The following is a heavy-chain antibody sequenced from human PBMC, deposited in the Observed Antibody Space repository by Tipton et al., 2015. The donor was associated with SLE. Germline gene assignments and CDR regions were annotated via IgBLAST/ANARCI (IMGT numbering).Heavy chain of an antibody. CDR1: GGSISSHY. CDR2: IYYSGST. Sequence: TLSLTCTVSGGSISSHYWSWIRQPPGKGLEWIGYIYYSGSTNYNPSLKSRVTISVDTSKNQFSLKLSSVTAADTAMYYCARLYCTNGVCPYFEYWGQGTLVTVSS. J-gene: IGHJ4*02. CDR3: ARLYCTNGVCPYFEY. V-gene: IGHV4-59*08. D-gene: IGHD2-8*01.